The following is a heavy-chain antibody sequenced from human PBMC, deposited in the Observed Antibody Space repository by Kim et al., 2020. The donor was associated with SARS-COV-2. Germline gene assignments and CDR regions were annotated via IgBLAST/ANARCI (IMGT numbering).Heavy chain of an antibody. D-gene: IGHD5-18*01. CDR3: ASAETAADTVDN. Sequence: NYNPSLKSRVTMSVDTSKNPSSLRVTAVTAADTAVYYCASAETAADTVDNWGQGTLVTISS. V-gene: IGHV4-4*07. J-gene: IGHJ4*02.